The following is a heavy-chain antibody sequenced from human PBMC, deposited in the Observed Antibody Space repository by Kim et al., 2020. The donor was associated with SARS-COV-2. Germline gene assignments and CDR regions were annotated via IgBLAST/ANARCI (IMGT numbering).Heavy chain of an antibody. J-gene: IGHJ5*02. D-gene: IGHD5-18*01. V-gene: IGHV1-69*13. CDR2: IIPIFGTA. Sequence: SVKVSCKASGGTFSSYAISWVRQAPGQGLEWMGGIIPIFGTANYAQEFQGRVTITADESTSTAYMELSSLRSEDTAVYYCATLGVDTASGGFDPWGQGTLVTVSS. CDR1: GGTFSSYA. CDR3: ATLGVDTASGGFDP.